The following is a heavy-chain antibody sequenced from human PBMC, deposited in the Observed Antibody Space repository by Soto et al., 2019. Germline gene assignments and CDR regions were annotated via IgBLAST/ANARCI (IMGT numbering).Heavy chain of an antibody. CDR1: GYTFSTYY. CDR2: INPSGGST. J-gene: IGHJ4*02. CDR3: ARYDYNGYYLDY. V-gene: IGHV1-46*04. D-gene: IGHD4-4*01. Sequence: QVQLVQSGAEVKKPGASVKVSCKASGYTFSTYYMHWVRQAPGQGYEWMGIINPSGGSTTYAQKLQGRVTMTRDTSTTAVYMELSSLRSEDTAVYYCARYDYNGYYLDYWGQGTLVTVSS.